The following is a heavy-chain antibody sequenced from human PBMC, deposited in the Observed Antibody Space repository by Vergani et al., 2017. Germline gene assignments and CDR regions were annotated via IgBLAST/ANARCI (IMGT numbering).Heavy chain of an antibody. V-gene: IGHV3-21*01. Sequence: EVQLVESGGGLVQPGGSLRLSCAASGFTFSSYSMNWVRQAPGKGLEWVSSISSSSSYIYYADSVKGRFTISRDNAKNSLYLQMNSLRAEDTAVYYCARANQDYYDSSGYFYWGQGTLVTVSS. CDR1: GFTFSSYS. CDR2: ISSSSSYI. J-gene: IGHJ4*02. D-gene: IGHD3-22*01. CDR3: ARANQDYYDSSGYFY.